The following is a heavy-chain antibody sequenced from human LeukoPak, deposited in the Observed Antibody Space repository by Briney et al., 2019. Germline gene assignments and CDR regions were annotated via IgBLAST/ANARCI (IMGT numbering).Heavy chain of an antibody. CDR1: GFTFSSYW. J-gene: IGHJ4*01. D-gene: IGHD1-26*01. V-gene: IGHV3-7*01. CDR2: MKQDGSAK. CDR3: ARDNVGALDY. Sequence: PGGSLRLSCVASGFTFSSYWMGWVRQARGKGLEWVANMKQDGSAKHYADSVKGRFSISRDNSKNSVYLQMDSLRAEDTAVYYCARDNVGALDYWGHGTLVTVSS.